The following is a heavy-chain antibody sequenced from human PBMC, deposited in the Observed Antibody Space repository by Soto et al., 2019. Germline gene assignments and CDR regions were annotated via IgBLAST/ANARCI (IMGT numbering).Heavy chain of an antibody. Sequence: EVQVVESGGGLVQPGGSLRLSCATSKFTFSAYAMTWVRQAPGAGLEWVSSISGSGGGTSYADSVKGRFSISRDNSKNTLYLRMNSLRVEDTAVYYCTRDPNGDHIGAFDFWGQGIVVTVSS. V-gene: IGHV3-23*04. D-gene: IGHD4-17*01. CDR3: TRDPNGDHIGAFDF. CDR2: ISGSGGGT. J-gene: IGHJ3*01. CDR1: KFTFSAYA.